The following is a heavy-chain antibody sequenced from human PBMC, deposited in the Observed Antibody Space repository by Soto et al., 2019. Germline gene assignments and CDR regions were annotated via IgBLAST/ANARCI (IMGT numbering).Heavy chain of an antibody. V-gene: IGHV3-23*01. CDR1: GFTFSTYA. CDR3: AKASYGDTDAFDI. D-gene: IGHD4-17*01. Sequence: EEQLLESGGGLVQPGGSLRLSCAASGFTFSTYAMSWVRQPPGKGLEWVSTIGASGASTYNTDSAKGRFTISRDNSKNTLFLQMNTLRAEDTALYYCAKASYGDTDAFDIWGHGTMVTVSS. J-gene: IGHJ3*02. CDR2: IGASGAST.